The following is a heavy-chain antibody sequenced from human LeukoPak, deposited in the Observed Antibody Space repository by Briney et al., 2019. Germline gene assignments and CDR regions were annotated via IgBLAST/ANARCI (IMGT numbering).Heavy chain of an antibody. V-gene: IGHV3-43D*04. CDR1: GFTFDDYA. CDR3: AKDGARGIWFGGTFDY. D-gene: IGHD3-10*01. CDR2: ISWDGGST. Sequence: PGGSLRLSCAASGFTFDDYAMHWVRQAPGKGLEWVSLISWDGGSTYYADSVKGRFTISRDNSKNSLYPQMNSLRAEDTALYYCAKDGARGIWFGGTFDYWGQGTLVTVSS. J-gene: IGHJ4*02.